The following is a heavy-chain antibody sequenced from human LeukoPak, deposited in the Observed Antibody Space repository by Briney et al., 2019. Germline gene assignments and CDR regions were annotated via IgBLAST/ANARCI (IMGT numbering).Heavy chain of an antibody. CDR2: ISSSSSYI. V-gene: IGHV3-21*01. J-gene: IGHJ6*02. CDR3: ARSHSLPLYYYYYGMGV. D-gene: IGHD3-3*02. CDR1: GFTFSSYS. Sequence: GGSLRLSCAASGFTFSSYSTNWVRQAPGKGLEWVSSISSSSSYIYYADSVKGRFTTSRDNAKNSLYLQMNSLRAEDTAVYYCARSHSLPLYYYYYGMGVWGQGTTVTVSS.